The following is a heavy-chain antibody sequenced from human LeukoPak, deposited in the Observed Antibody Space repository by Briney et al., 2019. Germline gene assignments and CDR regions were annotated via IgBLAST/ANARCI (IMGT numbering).Heavy chain of an antibody. CDR2: MNPNSGNT. CDR3: AGRMIDP. CDR1: GYTFTSCD. V-gene: IGHV1-8*03. Sequence: GASVKVTCKASGYTFTSCDINWVRQATGQGLEWMGGMNPNSGNTGYAQKFRGRVTITRNTSISTAYMELSSLRSEDTAVYYCAGRMIDPWGQGTLVTVSS. J-gene: IGHJ5*02. D-gene: IGHD2-15*01.